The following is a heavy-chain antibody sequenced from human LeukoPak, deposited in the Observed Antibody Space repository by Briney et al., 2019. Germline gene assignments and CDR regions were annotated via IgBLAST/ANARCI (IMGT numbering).Heavy chain of an antibody. J-gene: IGHJ3*02. CDR3: ARADYYDSSGYFADDAFDI. D-gene: IGHD3-22*01. V-gene: IGHV1-69*06. CDR2: IIPIFGTA. CDR1: GGTFSSYA. Sequence: SVKVSCKASGGTFSSYAISWVRQAPGQGLEWMGGIIPIFGTANYAQKFQGRVTITADKSTSTAYMELSSLRSEDTAVYYCARADYYDSSGYFADDAFDIWGQGTMVTVSS.